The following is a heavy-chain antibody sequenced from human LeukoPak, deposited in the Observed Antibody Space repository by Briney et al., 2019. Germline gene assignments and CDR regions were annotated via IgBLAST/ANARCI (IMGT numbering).Heavy chain of an antibody. D-gene: IGHD2-2*02. CDR3: ARSSPQGYCSSTSCYRGSFDY. Sequence: GGSLRLSCAASGFTFDDYAMHWVRQAPGKGLEWVGGISWNSGSIGYADSVKGRFTISRDNAKNSRYLQMNSLRAEDMALYYCARSSPQGYCSSTSCYRGSFDYCGQGTLVTVSS. CDR1: GFTFDDYA. CDR2: ISWNSGSI. V-gene: IGHV3-9*03. J-gene: IGHJ4*02.